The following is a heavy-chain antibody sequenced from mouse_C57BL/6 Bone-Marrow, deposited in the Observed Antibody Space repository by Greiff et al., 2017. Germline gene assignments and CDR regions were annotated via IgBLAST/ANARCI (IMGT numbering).Heavy chain of an antibody. Sequence: EVKLMESGGGLVKPGGSLKLSCAASGFTFSDYGMHWVRQAPEKGLEWVAYISSGSSTIYYADTVKGRFTISRDNAKNTLFLQMTSLRSEDTAMYYCAVGGYDDYWGQGTTLTVSS. CDR2: ISSGSSTI. J-gene: IGHJ2*01. CDR3: AVGGYDDY. D-gene: IGHD2-2*01. V-gene: IGHV5-17*01. CDR1: GFTFSDYG.